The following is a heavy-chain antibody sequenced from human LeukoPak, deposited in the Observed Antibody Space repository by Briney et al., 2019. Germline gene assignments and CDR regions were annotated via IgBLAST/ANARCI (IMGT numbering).Heavy chain of an antibody. J-gene: IGHJ1*01. CDR2: INHSGST. Sequence: SETLSLTCAVYGGSFSGYYWSWIRQPPGKGLEWIGEINHSGSTNYNPSLKSRVTISVDTSKNQFSLKLSSVTAWDTAVYCCARAPRITMVRGAPGKDFQHWGQGTLVTVSS. D-gene: IGHD3-10*01. CDR1: GGSFSGYY. CDR3: ARAPRITMVRGAPGKDFQH. V-gene: IGHV4-34*01.